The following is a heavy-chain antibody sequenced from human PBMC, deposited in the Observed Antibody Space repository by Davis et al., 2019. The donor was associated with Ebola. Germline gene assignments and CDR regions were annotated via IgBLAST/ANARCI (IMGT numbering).Heavy chain of an antibody. J-gene: IGHJ6*02. CDR1: GYTFTSYY. V-gene: IGHV1-46*01. CDR2: INPSGGST. CDR3: ARSLRFLEWPPGYGMDV. D-gene: IGHD3-3*01. Sequence: ASVKVSCKASGYTFTSYYMHWVRQAPGQGLEWMGIINPSGGSTSYAQKFQGRVTMTRDTSTSTVYMELSSLRSEDTAVYYCARSLRFLEWPPGYGMDVWGQGTTVTVSS.